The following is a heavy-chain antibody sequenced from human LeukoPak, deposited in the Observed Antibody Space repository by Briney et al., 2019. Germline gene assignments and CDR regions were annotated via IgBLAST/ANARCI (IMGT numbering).Heavy chain of an antibody. J-gene: IGHJ4*02. CDR1: GFTFSSYA. CDR2: ISYDGSNK. CDR3: AVGRDHGSGWSLGY. Sequence: GRSLRLSCAASGFTFSSYAMHWVRQAPGKGLEWVAVISYDGSNKYYADSVKGRFTISRDNSKNTLYLQMNSLRAEDTAVYYCAVGRDHGSGWSLGYWGQGTLVTVSS. V-gene: IGHV3-30-3*01. D-gene: IGHD6-19*01.